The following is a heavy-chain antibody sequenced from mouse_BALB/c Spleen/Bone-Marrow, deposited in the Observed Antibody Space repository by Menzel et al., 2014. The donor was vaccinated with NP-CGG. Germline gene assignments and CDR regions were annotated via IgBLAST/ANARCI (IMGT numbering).Heavy chain of an antibody. Sequence: DVQLQESGGGLVQPGGSLKLSCAASGFDFSRYWTSWVRQAPGKGLEWIGEINPDSSTINYTPSLKDKFIISRDNAKNTLYLQMSKVRSEDTALYYCARNAYYAMDYWGQGTSVTVSS. CDR1: GFDFSRYW. V-gene: IGHV4-1*02. CDR2: INPDSSTI. J-gene: IGHJ4*01. CDR3: ARNAYYAMDY.